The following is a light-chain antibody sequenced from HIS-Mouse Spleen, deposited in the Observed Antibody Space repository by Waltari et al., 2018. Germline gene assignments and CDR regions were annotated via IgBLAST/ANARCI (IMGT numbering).Light chain of an antibody. Sequence: SYELTQPPSVSVSPGQTARITCSGDALPTKYAYWYQKKSGQAPVLVLYEDSKRPSGIPEGFSGSRSGKMATLTISGAQVEDEADYYCYSTDSSGNHRVFGGGTKLTVL. CDR3: YSTDSSGNHRV. J-gene: IGLJ2*01. V-gene: IGLV3-10*01. CDR2: EDS. CDR1: ALPTKY.